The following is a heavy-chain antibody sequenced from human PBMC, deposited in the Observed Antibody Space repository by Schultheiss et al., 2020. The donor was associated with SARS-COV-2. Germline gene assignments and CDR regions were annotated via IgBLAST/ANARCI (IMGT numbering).Heavy chain of an antibody. V-gene: IGHV3-30*03. Sequence: GGSLRLSCAASGFIFNNHGMHWVRQAPGKGLEWVAVISYEGSKNYYADSVKGRFTISRDSSKNTLYLQMNSLRAEDTAVYYCARGHSSGYYNYFDYWGQGTLVTVSS. D-gene: IGHD3-22*01. CDR1: GFIFNNHG. CDR2: ISYEGSKN. J-gene: IGHJ4*02. CDR3: ARGHSSGYYNYFDY.